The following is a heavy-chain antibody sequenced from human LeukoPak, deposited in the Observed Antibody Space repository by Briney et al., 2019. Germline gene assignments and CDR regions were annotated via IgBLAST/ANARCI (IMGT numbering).Heavy chain of an antibody. CDR3: ARGVGGISYGY. Sequence: SETLSLTCVVYGGSFSGYYWSWIRQPPGKGLEWIGEINHSGSTNYNPSLKSRVTISVDTSKNQFSLKLSSVTAADTAVYYCARGVGGISYGYWGQGTLVTVSS. D-gene: IGHD3-16*01. CDR1: GGSFSGYY. J-gene: IGHJ4*02. CDR2: INHSGST. V-gene: IGHV4-34*01.